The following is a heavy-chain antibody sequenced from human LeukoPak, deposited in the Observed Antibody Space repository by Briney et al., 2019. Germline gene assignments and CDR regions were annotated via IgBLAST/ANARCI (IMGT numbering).Heavy chain of an antibody. CDR3: ARKGSSSCFDY. CDR1: GGSISSYY. CDR2: IYYSGST. J-gene: IGHJ4*02. Sequence: SETLSLTCTVSGGSISSYYWSWIRQPPGKGLEWIGYIYYSGSTNYNPSLKSRVTISVDTSKNQFSLKLSSVTAADTAVYYCARKGSSSCFDYWGQGTLVTVSS. V-gene: IGHV4-59*08. D-gene: IGHD6-6*01.